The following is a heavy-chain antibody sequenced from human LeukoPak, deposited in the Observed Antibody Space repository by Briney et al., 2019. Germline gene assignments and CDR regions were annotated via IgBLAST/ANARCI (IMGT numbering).Heavy chain of an antibody. CDR2: IYYTGST. CDR1: GXSISSSSYY. J-gene: IGHJ3*02. CDR3: ARYCSGDTCYGMDAFDI. Sequence: SETLSLTCTVSGXSISSSSYYWGWIRQPPGKGLEWIGTIYYTGSTYYNPSLKSRVTISVDTSNKQFSLKLSSVAAADTAVYYCARYCSGDTCYGMDAFDIWGQGTMVTVSS. D-gene: IGHD2-15*01. V-gene: IGHV4-39*01.